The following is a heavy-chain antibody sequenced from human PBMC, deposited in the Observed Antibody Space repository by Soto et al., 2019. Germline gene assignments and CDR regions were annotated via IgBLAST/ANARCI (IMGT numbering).Heavy chain of an antibody. CDR1: GYTFTSYY. V-gene: IGHV1-46*01. J-gene: IGHJ4*02. CDR2: INPSGGST. CDR3: ASAAGERTTYDY. Sequence: ASVKVSCKASGYTFTSYYMHWVRQAPGQGLEWMGIINPSGGSTSYAQKFQGRVTMTRDTSTSTVYMELSSLRSEDTAVYYCASAAGERTTYDYWGQGTLVTVSS. D-gene: IGHD1-7*01.